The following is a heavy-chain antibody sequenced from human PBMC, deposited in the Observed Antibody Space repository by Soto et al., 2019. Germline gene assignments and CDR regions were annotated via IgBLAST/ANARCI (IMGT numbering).Heavy chain of an antibody. Sequence: GGSLRLSCAPSGFTVSSYYMSWVRQAPGKGLEWVSVIYSGGSTYYADSVKGRFTISRDNSKNTLYLQMNSLRAEDTAVYYCAREPLGELLIGMDVWGQGTTVTSP. CDR2: IYSGGST. J-gene: IGHJ6*02. D-gene: IGHD3-10*01. CDR1: GFTVSSYY. V-gene: IGHV3-53*01. CDR3: AREPLGELLIGMDV.